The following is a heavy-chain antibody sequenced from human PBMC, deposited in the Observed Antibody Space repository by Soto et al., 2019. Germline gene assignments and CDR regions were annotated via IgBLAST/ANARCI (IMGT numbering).Heavy chain of an antibody. Sequence: GGSLRLSCAASGFTFSTYAMTWVRQAPGKGLEWVSAISGSGYSTYYADSVKGRFTISRDNSKNTQYLQMNSLRAEDTAVYYCAKSGYCVGGSCSLLSWYFDLWGRGTLVTVPS. CDR1: GFTFSTYA. J-gene: IGHJ2*01. V-gene: IGHV3-23*01. CDR3: AKSGYCVGGSCSLLSWYFDL. CDR2: ISGSGYST. D-gene: IGHD2-15*01.